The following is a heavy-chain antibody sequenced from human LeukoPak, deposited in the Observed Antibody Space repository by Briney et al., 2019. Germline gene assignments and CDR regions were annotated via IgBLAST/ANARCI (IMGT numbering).Heavy chain of an antibody. Sequence: GGYLRFYCAASGFTFSSNAMSWVRQAPGKGLEWVSAISGSGGSTYYADSVKGRLTISRDNSKNTLYLQMNSLRAEDTAVYYCAKARLRYFDWLLCSWGQGTLVTVSS. J-gene: IGHJ5*02. CDR3: AKARLRYFDWLLCS. V-gene: IGHV3-23*01. D-gene: IGHD3-9*01. CDR1: GFTFSSNA. CDR2: ISGSGGST.